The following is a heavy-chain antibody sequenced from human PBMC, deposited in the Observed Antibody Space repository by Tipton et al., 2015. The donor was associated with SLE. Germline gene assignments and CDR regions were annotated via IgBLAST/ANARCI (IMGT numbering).Heavy chain of an antibody. CDR2: INHSGST. V-gene: IGHV4-34*01. J-gene: IGHJ4*02. CDR3: ARGLPDFDY. Sequence: LRLSCAVYGGSFSGYYWSWIRQPPGKGLEWIGEINHSGSTNYNPSLKSRVTISVDTSKNQFSLKLSSVTAADTAVYYCARGLPDFDYWGQGTLVTGSS. CDR1: GGSFSGYY.